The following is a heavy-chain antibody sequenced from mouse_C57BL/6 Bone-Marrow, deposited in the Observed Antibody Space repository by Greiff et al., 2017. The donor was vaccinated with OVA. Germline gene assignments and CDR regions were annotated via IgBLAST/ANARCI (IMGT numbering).Heavy chain of an antibody. J-gene: IGHJ1*03. CDR3: ASPIYDGYYWYFDV. CDR1: GFTFSSYG. D-gene: IGHD2-3*01. Sequence: VQLKESGGDLVKPGGSLKLSCAASGFTFSSYGMSWVRQTPDKRLEWVATISSGGSYTYYPDSVKGRFTISRDNAKNTLYLQMSSLKSEDTAMYYCASPIYDGYYWYFDVWGTGTTVTVSS. V-gene: IGHV5-6*01. CDR2: ISSGGSYT.